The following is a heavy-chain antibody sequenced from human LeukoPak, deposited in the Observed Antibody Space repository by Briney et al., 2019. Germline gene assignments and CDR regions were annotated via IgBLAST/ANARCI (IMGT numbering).Heavy chain of an antibody. CDR2: ISSSDSTI. V-gene: IGHV3-11*04. CDR3: ASDYSSSWYNIDY. Sequence: GGSLRLSCAASGFTFSDYSMSWIRQAPGKGLEWVSYISSSDSTIYYVDSVKGRFTISRDNAKNSLYLQMNSLRAEDTAVYYCASDYSSSWYNIDYWGQGTLVTVSS. CDR1: GFTFSDYS. J-gene: IGHJ4*02. D-gene: IGHD6-13*01.